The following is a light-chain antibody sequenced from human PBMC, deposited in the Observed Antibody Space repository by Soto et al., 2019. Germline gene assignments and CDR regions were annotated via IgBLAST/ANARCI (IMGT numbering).Light chain of an antibody. CDR3: QQYDNLPSLT. CDR1: QGVRNY. J-gene: IGKJ4*01. Sequence: DLQLTQSPSSLSGSVGDRVTMTCQATQGVRNYLNWYQQKPGKAPRLLIYDASNLQTGVPSRFSGSGSGTDFNLTISSRQPEDIATYYCQQYDNLPSLTFGGGTKVEIK. CDR2: DAS. V-gene: IGKV1-33*01.